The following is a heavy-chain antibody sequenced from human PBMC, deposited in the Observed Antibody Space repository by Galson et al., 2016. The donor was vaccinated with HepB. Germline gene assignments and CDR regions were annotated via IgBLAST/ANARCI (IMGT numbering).Heavy chain of an antibody. CDR3: AREVRRNSETY. V-gene: IGHV3-23*01. D-gene: IGHD1-14*01. Sequence: SLRLSCAASGFTLSSHVMRWVRQAPGKGLDWVSSTSAGDGNTHYADSVKGRFTISRDNSKNTLYPQMNSLRAEDRAVYYCAREVRRNSETYWGQGTLVTVSS. CDR1: GFTLSSHV. J-gene: IGHJ4*02. CDR2: TSAGDGNT.